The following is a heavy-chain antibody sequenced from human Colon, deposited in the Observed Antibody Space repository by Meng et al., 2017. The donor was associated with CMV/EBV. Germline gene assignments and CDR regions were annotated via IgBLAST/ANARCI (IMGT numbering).Heavy chain of an antibody. D-gene: IGHD4-11*01. CDR3: AREGYSTFDH. V-gene: IGHV3-30*02. CDR1: GLTFNGYG. Sequence: GESLKISCAASGLTFNGYGLHWVRQAPGKGLDWVAFIGSDGSIKRYADSVKGRWTISRDNSNNTLWLHMDSLRPEDTALDYCAREGYSTFDHWGQGTLVTVSS. CDR2: IGSDGSIK. J-gene: IGHJ4*02.